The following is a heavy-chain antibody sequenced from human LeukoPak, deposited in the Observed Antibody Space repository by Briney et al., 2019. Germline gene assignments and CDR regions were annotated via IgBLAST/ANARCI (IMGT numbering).Heavy chain of an antibody. CDR2: ISGSGGST. J-gene: IGHJ4*02. V-gene: IGHV3-23*01. CDR3: AKDYSSGWYEGVDY. D-gene: IGHD6-19*01. CDR1: GFTFSSYA. Sequence: GGSLRLSCAASGFTFSSYAMSRVRQAPGKGLEWVSAISGSGGSTYYADSVKGRFTISRDNSKSTLYLQMNSQRAEDTAVYYCAKDYSSGWYEGVDYWGQGTLVTVSS.